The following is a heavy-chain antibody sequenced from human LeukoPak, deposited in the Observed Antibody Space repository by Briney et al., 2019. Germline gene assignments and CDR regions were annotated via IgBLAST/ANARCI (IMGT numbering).Heavy chain of an antibody. CDR2: INGDGSTT. CDR3: ASLVGGYYPPVEAFDV. Sequence: GGSLSHSSAASGFSYRSFWTHWVRQAPGKELVWVSRINGDGSTTNYADSVRGRFTISRDNAKNTLYLQMNSLRADDSAVYFCASLVGGYYPPVEAFDVWGQGTIATVSS. D-gene: IGHD3-3*01. J-gene: IGHJ3*01. CDR1: GFSYRSFW. V-gene: IGHV3-74*01.